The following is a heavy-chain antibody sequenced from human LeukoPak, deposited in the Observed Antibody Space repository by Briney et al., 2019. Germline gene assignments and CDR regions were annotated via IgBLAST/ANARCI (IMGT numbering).Heavy chain of an antibody. J-gene: IGHJ4*02. Sequence: SETLSLTCAVSGGSINNYYWSWIRQPPGKGMEYIGSIDYRGSTKYNPSLKSRVTISVDTSKNQFSLKVSSVTAADTAVYYCARIREYYYDSSGYYNFDFWGQGTLVTVSS. D-gene: IGHD3-22*01. CDR3: ARIREYYYDSSGYYNFDF. CDR2: IDYRGST. V-gene: IGHV4-59*08. CDR1: GGSINNYY.